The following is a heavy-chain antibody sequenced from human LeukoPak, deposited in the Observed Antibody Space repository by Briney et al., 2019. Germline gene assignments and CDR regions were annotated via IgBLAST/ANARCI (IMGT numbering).Heavy chain of an antibody. CDR3: AGAVAAYYYYYGMDV. CDR2: IYYSGST. V-gene: IGHV4-39*07. J-gene: IGHJ6*02. Sequence: SETLSLTCTVSGGSISSSSYYWGWIRQPPGKGLEWIGSIYYSGSTYYNPSLKSRVTISVDTSKNQFSLKLSSVTAADTAVYYCAGAVAAYYYYYGMDVWGQGTTVTVS. D-gene: IGHD6-19*01. CDR1: GGSISSSSYY.